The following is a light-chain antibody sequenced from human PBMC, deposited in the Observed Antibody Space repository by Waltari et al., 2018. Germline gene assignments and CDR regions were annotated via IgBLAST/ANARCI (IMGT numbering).Light chain of an antibody. CDR3: QQYGRSPLT. CDR2: GAS. Sequence: ESVLTQPPRTLSFSPGVRATLACRASQSVSSNFLAWYQQKPGQAPRLLIYGASSRATGIPDKFSGSGSGTDFTLTINRLEPEDFAVYYCQQYGRSPLTFGGGTKVEIK. J-gene: IGKJ4*01. V-gene: IGKV3-20*01. CDR1: QSVSSNF.